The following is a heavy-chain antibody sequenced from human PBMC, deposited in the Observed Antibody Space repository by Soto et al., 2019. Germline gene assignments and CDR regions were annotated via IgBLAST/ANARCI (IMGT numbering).Heavy chain of an antibody. J-gene: IGHJ6*02. Sequence: ADALSLTCNVSGGSIYTYYWNWIRQAPGKGPEWVGYISDGGRTNYNPSLKRRVTITVDTSKKQVSLTLIPVTAADTAVYSSVRGWGYCSSTRCCYYYGMDVWGQGTTVTVAS. CDR3: VRGWGYCSSTRCCYYYGMDV. D-gene: IGHD2-2*01. V-gene: IGHV4-59*01. CDR2: ISDGGRT. CDR1: GGSIYTYY.